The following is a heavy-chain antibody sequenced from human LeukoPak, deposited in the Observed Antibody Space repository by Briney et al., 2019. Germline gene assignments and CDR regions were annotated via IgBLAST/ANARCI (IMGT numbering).Heavy chain of an antibody. D-gene: IGHD4-17*01. V-gene: IGHV3-7*01. CDR3: ARDDYGIEFYYYYFMDV. Sequence: GSLRLSCAASGFTFSYYWMTWVRQAPGKGLEWVANIKQDGSEKYYVDSVKGRFTISRDNAKNSLYLQMNSLRAEDTAVYYCARDDYGIEFYYYYFMDVWGKGTTVTVSS. J-gene: IGHJ6*03. CDR2: IKQDGSEK. CDR1: GFTFSYYW.